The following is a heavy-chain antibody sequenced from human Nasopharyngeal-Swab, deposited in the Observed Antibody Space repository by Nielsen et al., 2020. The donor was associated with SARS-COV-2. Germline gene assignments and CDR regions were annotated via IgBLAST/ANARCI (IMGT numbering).Heavy chain of an antibody. Sequence: SETLSLTCTVSGGSISSYYWSWIRQPSGKGLEWIGYMYYSGSTNYNPSLKSRVTISVDTSKNQFSLKLSSVTAADTAVYYCARLTVLLWFGEPTYMDVWGKGTTVTVSS. J-gene: IGHJ6*03. CDR1: GGSISSYY. CDR2: MYYSGST. CDR3: ARLTVLLWFGEPTYMDV. V-gene: IGHV4-59*08. D-gene: IGHD3-10*01.